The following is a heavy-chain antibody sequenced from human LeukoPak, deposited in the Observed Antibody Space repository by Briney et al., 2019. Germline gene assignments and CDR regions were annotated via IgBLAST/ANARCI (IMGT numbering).Heavy chain of an antibody. Sequence: ASVKVSCKASGYTFTSYFMHWVRQAPGQELEWMGIINPTGGSTSYAQKFQGRVTMTRDTSTSTVYMELSSLRAEDTAVYYCARRVEYSYGYYYFDYWGQGTLVTVSS. J-gene: IGHJ4*02. D-gene: IGHD5-18*01. CDR1: GYTFTSYF. CDR3: ARRVEYSYGYYYFDY. CDR2: INPTGGST. V-gene: IGHV1-46*01.